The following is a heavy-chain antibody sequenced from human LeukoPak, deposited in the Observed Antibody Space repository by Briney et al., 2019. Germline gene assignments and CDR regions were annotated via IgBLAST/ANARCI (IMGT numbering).Heavy chain of an antibody. D-gene: IGHD3-10*01. V-gene: IGHV3-48*01. CDR3: AKANMVRGVIILGANFDY. Sequence: GGSLRLSCAASGFTFSSYSMNWVRQAPGKGLEWVSYISSSSSTIYYADSVKGRFTISRDNAKNSLYLQMNSLRAEDTAVYYCAKANMVRGVIILGANFDYWGQGTLVTVSS. CDR2: ISSSSSTI. J-gene: IGHJ4*02. CDR1: GFTFSSYS.